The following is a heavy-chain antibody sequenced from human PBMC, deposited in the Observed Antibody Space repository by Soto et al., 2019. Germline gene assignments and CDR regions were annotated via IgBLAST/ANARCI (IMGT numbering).Heavy chain of an antibody. J-gene: IGHJ3*02. CDR2: ISYDGSNK. D-gene: IGHD4-17*01. CDR3: ARDKGLFTVNSPGAFDI. CDR1: GFTFSSYA. V-gene: IGHV3-30-3*01. Sequence: GGSLRLSCAASGFTFSSYAMHWVRQAPGKGLEWVAVISYDGSNKYYADSVKGRFTISRDNSKNTLYLQMNSLRAEDTAVYYCARDKGLFTVNSPGAFDIWGQGTMVTVSS.